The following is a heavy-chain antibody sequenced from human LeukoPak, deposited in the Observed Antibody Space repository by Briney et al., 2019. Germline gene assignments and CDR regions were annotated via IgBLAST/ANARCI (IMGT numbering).Heavy chain of an antibody. CDR3: ATTPPVGYSSSWYGEYYFDY. V-gene: IGHV1-24*01. CDR1: GYTLTELS. CDR2: FDPEDGET. J-gene: IGHJ4*02. Sequence: ASVKVSCKVSGYTLTELSMHWVRQASGKGLECMGGFDPEDGETIYAQKFQGRVTMTEDTSTDTAYMELSSLRSEDTAVYYCATTPPVGYSSSWYGEYYFDYWGQGTLVTVSS. D-gene: IGHD6-13*01.